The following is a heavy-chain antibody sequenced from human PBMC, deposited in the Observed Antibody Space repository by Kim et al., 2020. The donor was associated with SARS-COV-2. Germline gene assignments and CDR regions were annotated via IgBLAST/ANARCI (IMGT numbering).Heavy chain of an antibody. V-gene: IGHV4-39*01. Sequence: SETLSLTCTVSGGSISSSSYYWGWIRQPPGKGLEWIGSIYYSGSTYYNPSLKSRVTISVDTSKNQFSLKLSSVTAADTAVYYCARREIWLGELSDAFDIWGQGTMVTVSS. CDR2: IYYSGST. D-gene: IGHD3-10*01. CDR1: GGSISSSSYY. CDR3: ARREIWLGELSDAFDI. J-gene: IGHJ3*02.